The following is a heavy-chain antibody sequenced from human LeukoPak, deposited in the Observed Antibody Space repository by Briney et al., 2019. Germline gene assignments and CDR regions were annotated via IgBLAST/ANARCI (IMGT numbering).Heavy chain of an antibody. J-gene: IGHJ4*02. CDR2: IADTT. D-gene: IGHD2-15*01. V-gene: IGHV3-23*01. CDR3: AKSLGIYCSGGSCYGGIDY. Sequence: GGSLRLSCAASGFTFSDYAMTWVRQAPGKGLEWVSAIADTTDYADSVRGRFTISRDNSKKTLYLQINSLRAEDTAVYYCAKSLGIYCSGGSCYGGIDYWGQGTLVAVSS. CDR1: GFTFSDYA.